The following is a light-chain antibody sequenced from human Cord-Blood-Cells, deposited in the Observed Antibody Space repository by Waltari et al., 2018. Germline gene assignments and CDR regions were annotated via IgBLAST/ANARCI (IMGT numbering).Light chain of an antibody. V-gene: IGKV4-1*01. CDR3: QQYYSTPPYT. CDR2: WAS. CDR1: QSVLYSSNNKNY. Sequence: DIVMTQSPDSLAVSLGERATIICTSSQSVLYSSNNKNYLAWYQQKPGQPPKLLIYWASTRESGVPDRFSGSGSGTDFTLTISSLQAEDVAVYYCQQYYSTPPYTFGQGTKLEIK. J-gene: IGKJ2*01.